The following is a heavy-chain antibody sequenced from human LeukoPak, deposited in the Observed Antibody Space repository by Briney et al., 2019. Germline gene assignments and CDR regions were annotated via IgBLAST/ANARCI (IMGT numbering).Heavy chain of an antibody. J-gene: IGHJ3*02. Sequence: ASVEVSCKASGYTFTSYYMHWVRQAPGQGLEWMGIINPSGGSTSYAQRFQGSVTMTRDTSTSTVYMELSSLRSEDTAVYYCARTGDPAGGDDALDIWGQGTMVTVSS. CDR3: ARTGDPAGGDDALDI. CDR1: GYTFTSYY. CDR2: INPSGGST. V-gene: IGHV1-46*01. D-gene: IGHD3-16*01.